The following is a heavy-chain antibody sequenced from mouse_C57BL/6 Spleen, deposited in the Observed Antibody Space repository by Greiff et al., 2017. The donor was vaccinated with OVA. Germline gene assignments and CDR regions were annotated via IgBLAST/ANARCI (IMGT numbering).Heavy chain of an antibody. CDR2: IHPNSGST. V-gene: IGHV1-64*01. D-gene: IGHD1-1*01. J-gene: IGHJ4*01. Sequence: QVQLQQPGAELVKPGASVKLSCKASGYTFTSYWMHWVKQRPGQGLEWIGMIHPNSGSTNYHEKFKSKATLTVDKSSSTAYMQLSSLTSEDSAVYYCARSGVGYAMDYWGQGTSVTVSS. CDR1: GYTFTSYW. CDR3: ARSGVGYAMDY.